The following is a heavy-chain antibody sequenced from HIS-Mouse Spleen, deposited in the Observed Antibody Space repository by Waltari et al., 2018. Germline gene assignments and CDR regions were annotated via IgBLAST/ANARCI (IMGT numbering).Heavy chain of an antibody. V-gene: IGHV4-39*07. J-gene: IGHJ3*02. CDR2: IYYSGGT. CDR1: GGSISSSSYY. Sequence: QLQLQESGPGLVKPSETLSLTCTVSGGSISSSSYYWGWIRQPPGKGLEWIGSIYYSGGTSYNPSLKSRVTISVDTSKNQFALKLSYVTAADTAVYYCARDVPNWGAFDIWGQGTMVTVSS. CDR3: ARDVPNWGAFDI. D-gene: IGHD7-27*01.